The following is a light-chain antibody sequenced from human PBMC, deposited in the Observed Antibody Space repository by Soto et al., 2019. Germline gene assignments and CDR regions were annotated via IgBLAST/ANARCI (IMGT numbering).Light chain of an antibody. V-gene: IGLV2-8*01. CDR1: SSDVGSYTF. CDR3: SSYAGNNNVV. CDR2: DVN. J-gene: IGLJ2*01. Sequence: QSALTQPPSASGSPGQSVTISCTGTSSDVGSYTFVSWYQQYPGKAPKVLIYDVNKRPSGVPDRFSGSKSGNTAFLSVSGLQSDDEADYFCSSYAGNNNVVFGGGTKLTVL.